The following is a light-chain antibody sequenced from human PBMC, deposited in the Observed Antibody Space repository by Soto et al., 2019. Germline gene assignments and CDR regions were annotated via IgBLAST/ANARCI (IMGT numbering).Light chain of an antibody. V-gene: IGLV1-44*01. J-gene: IGLJ2*01. Sequence: QSVLTQSPSASGTPGQRVTISCSGSNSNIGSNAVNWYQHHPGAAPKLLIYSHNQRPSGVPDRFSGSKSGTSASLTISGLQSEDEADYYCAAWDDSLNGHVIFGGGTKLTVL. CDR1: NSNIGSNA. CDR2: SHN. CDR3: AAWDDSLNGHVI.